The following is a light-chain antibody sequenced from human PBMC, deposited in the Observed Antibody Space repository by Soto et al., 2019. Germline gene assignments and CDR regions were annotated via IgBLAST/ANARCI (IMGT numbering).Light chain of an antibody. CDR2: DVT. J-gene: IGLJ2*01. V-gene: IGLV2-14*01. CDR1: SSDVGGYNY. Sequence: QSALTQPASVSGSPGQSITISCTGTSSDVGGYNYVCWYQQHPGKAPKLIIYDVTNRPSGVSSRFSGSKSDNTASLSISGLQAEDEADYYCSSYTSSGTVLFGGGTKLTVL. CDR3: SSYTSSGTVL.